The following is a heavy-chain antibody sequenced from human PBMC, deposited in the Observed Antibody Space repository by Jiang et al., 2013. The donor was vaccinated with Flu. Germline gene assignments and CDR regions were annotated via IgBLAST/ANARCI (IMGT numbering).Heavy chain of an antibody. CDR3: ASEDSSGFPYYYYYGMDV. V-gene: IGHV6-1*01. CDR2: TYYRSKWYN. J-gene: IGHJ6*02. D-gene: IGHD6-19*01. Sequence: RTYYRSKWYNDYAVSVKSRITINPDTSKNQFSLQLNSVTPEDTAVYYCASEDSSGFPYYYYYGMDVWGQGTTVTVSS.